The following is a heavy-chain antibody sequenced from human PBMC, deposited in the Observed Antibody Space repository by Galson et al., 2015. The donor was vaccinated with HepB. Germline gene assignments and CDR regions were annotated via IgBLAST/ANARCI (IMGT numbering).Heavy chain of an antibody. CDR3: ANGDYALLC. Sequence: SLRLSCAASGFTFSRYAMHWVRQAPGKGLEWVAVISYDGSNKYYADSEKGRFTISRDNSKNTLYLQMNSLRAEDTAVYYCANGDYALLCWGQGTLVTVSS. J-gene: IGHJ4*02. D-gene: IGHD4-17*01. CDR1: GFTFSRYA. V-gene: IGHV3-30*04. CDR2: ISYDGSNK.